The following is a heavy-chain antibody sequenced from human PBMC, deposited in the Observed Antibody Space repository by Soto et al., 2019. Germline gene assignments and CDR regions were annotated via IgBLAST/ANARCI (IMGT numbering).Heavy chain of an antibody. CDR3: ARDGDYFDTSGDFLREALDI. Sequence: QVQLVESGGGLVKPGGYLRLSCAASGFTFSDYYMSWIRQVPGKGLEWVSYISNSGSTIDYADSVKGRFTISRDNAKNALFLQMNSLRAEDTAVYYCARDGDYFDTSGDFLREALDIWGQGTTVTVSS. J-gene: IGHJ3*02. V-gene: IGHV3-11*01. CDR1: GFTFSDYY. D-gene: IGHD3-22*01. CDR2: ISNSGSTI.